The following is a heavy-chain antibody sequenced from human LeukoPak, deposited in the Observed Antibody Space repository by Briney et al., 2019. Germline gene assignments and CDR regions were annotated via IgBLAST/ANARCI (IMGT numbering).Heavy chain of an antibody. CDR1: GGSISSSSYY. CDR3: AAAFDY. Sequence: SETLSLTCTVSGGSISSSSYYWGWIRQPPGKGLEWIGNTYYGGDTYYNPSLKSRVTISVDTSKNQFSLELNSVTAADTAVYYCAAAFDYWGQGILVTVSS. CDR2: TYYGGDT. D-gene: IGHD6-25*01. J-gene: IGHJ4*02. V-gene: IGHV4-39*01.